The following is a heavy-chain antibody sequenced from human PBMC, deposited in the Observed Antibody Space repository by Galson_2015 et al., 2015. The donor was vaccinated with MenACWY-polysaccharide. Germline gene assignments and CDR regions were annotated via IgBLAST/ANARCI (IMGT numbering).Heavy chain of an antibody. CDR1: GGSISSYY. CDR3: ARDIGGYCSGGSCYSPGMDV. J-gene: IGHJ6*02. Sequence: SEPLSLTCPVSGGSISSYYWSWIRQPPGQGLEWIEYIYYSGSTNYNPSLKSRVTISVDTSKNQFSLKLSSVTAADTAVYYCARDIGGYCSGGSCYSPGMDVWGQGTTVTVSS. CDR2: IYYSGST. D-gene: IGHD2-15*01. V-gene: IGHV4-59*01.